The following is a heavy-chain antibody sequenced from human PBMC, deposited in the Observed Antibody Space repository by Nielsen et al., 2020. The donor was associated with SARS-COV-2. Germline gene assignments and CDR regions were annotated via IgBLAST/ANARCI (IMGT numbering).Heavy chain of an antibody. V-gene: IGHV3-23*01. J-gene: IGHJ4*02. CDR3: ANLHDSKDY. Sequence: GESLKISCAASGSTFSSYAMSWVRQAPGKGLEWVSAISGSGGSTYYADSVKGRFTISRDNSKNTLYLQMNSLRAEDTAVYYCANLHDSKDYWGQGTLVTVSS. CDR1: GSTFSSYA. CDR2: ISGSGGST. D-gene: IGHD3-22*01.